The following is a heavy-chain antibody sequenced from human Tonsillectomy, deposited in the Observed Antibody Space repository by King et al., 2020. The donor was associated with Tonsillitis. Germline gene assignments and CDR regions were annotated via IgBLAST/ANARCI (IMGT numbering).Heavy chain of an antibody. D-gene: IGHD1-26*01. CDR1: GYSFVNYW. Sequence: VQLVESGAEVKKPGQSLKISCEGSGYSFVNYWIGWVRQMPGKGLEWMGSIYPSDSEIRYSPSFRGQVTISADKSINTAYLQWDSLQASDAAIYYCVRLGSPSPLIAFAIWGQGTLVTVSS. V-gene: IGHV5-51*01. CDR3: VRLGSPSPLIAFAI. J-gene: IGHJ3*02. CDR2: IYPSDSEI.